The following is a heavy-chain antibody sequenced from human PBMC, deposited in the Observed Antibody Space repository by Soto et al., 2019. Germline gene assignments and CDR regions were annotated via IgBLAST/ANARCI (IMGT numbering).Heavy chain of an antibody. J-gene: IGHJ6*02. CDR2: MNPNTGYT. V-gene: IGHV1-8*01. CDR3: AREESTVLALDFYYGMDV. CDR1: GYTFTSYD. D-gene: IGHD2-8*01. Sequence: QVQLVQSGAEVKKPGASVKVSCKTSGYTFTSYDIIWVRRAPGQGLEWMGCMNPNTGYTGYAQKFQGRVTMTGDTSISTAYMELSSLTSEDTAVYYCAREESTVLALDFYYGMDVWGQGTTVTVSS.